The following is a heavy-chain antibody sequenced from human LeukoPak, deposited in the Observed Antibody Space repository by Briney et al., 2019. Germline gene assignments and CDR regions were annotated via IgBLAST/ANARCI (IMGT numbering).Heavy chain of an antibody. J-gene: IGHJ5*02. Sequence: ASVKVSCKVSGYTYTELSMHLVRQAAGKGLEWMGGFDPEDGETIYAQKFQGRVTMTEDTSTDTAYMELSSLRSEDTAVYYCATGFEYYYDSSGYSSWGQGTLVTVSS. CDR1: GYTYTELS. CDR2: FDPEDGET. D-gene: IGHD3-22*01. CDR3: ATGFEYYYDSSGYSS. V-gene: IGHV1-24*01.